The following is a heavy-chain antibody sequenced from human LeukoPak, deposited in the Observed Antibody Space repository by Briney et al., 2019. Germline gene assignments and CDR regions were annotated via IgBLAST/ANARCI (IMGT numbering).Heavy chain of an antibody. J-gene: IGHJ4*02. CDR3: ARGHAQLGFDY. D-gene: IGHD1-1*01. CDR2: INHSGST. Sequence: SETLSLTCAVYGGSFSGYYWSWIRQPPGKGLEWIGEINHSGSTNYNPSLKSRVTISVDTSKNQFSLKLSSVTAADTAVYYCARGHAQLGFDYWGQGTLVTVSS. V-gene: IGHV4-34*01. CDR1: GGSFSGYY.